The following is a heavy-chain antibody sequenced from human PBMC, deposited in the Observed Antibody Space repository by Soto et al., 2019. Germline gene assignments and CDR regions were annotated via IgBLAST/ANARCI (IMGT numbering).Heavy chain of an antibody. Sequence: QVQLVESGGGLVKPGGSLRLSCAASGFSISDYYMSWIRQAPGKGLEWISYISTSGSTLFYADSVKGRFTISRDNARNSLYLQISSLRAEDTAVYYCVRISVRPRAIRTAPGRWYFDLWGRGALATVSS. D-gene: IGHD1-1*01. J-gene: IGHJ2*01. V-gene: IGHV3-11*01. CDR1: GFSISDYY. CDR2: ISTSGSTL. CDR3: VRISVRPRAIRTAPGRWYFDL.